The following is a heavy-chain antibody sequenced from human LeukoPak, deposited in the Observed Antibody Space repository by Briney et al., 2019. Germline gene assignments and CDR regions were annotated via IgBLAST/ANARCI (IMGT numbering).Heavy chain of an antibody. J-gene: IGHJ4*02. D-gene: IGHD1-26*01. CDR2: ISSSSYI. CDR1: GFTFSSYA. Sequence: GRSLRLSCAASGFTFSSYAMNWVRQAPGKGLEWVSSISSSSYIYYADSVKGRFTISRDNAKNSLYLQMNSLRAEDTAVYYCARGIVGANFDYWGQGTLVTVSS. V-gene: IGHV3-21*01. CDR3: ARGIVGANFDY.